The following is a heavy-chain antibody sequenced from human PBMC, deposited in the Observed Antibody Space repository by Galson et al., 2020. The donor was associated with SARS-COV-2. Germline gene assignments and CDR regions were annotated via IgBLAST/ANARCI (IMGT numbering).Heavy chain of an antibody. V-gene: IGHV4-39*01. Sequence: ASETLSLTCSVSGGAISSRSHYWGWIRQPPGKGLEWIGSIYYSGRTYHNPSLKSRLTISVDTSTNQLALKLSSVTAADTAVYYCARQYNYDAAGTTLAADFEYWGQGTLVTVSS. CDR1: GGAISSRSHY. CDR2: IYYSGRT. J-gene: IGHJ4*02. CDR3: ARQYNYDAAGTTLAADFEY. D-gene: IGHD3-16*01.